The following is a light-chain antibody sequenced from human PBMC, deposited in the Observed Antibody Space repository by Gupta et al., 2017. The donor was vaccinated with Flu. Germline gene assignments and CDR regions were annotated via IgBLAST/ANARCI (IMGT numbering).Light chain of an antibody. CDR2: DVT. Sequence: SVTISITGTSSDVGSYNRVSCYQQPPGTAPMLMFYDVTRRPAGAPGRFSASKSGTTAFTTISGHEAEDEAYYYCFSYKSTDTLVFGGGTKLTVL. CDR1: SSDVGSYNR. CDR3: FSYKSTDTLV. V-gene: IGLV2-18*02. J-gene: IGLJ3*02.